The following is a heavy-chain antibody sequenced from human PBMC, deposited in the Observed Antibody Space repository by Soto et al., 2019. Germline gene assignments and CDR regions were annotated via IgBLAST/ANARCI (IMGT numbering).Heavy chain of an antibody. J-gene: IGHJ6*03. CDR1: GFTFSSYA. CDR2: ISYDGSNK. CDR3: AKSLVVVPKDMDV. D-gene: IGHD2-2*01. V-gene: IGHV3-30-3*02. Sequence: GSQRLSCAASGFTFSSYAMHWVRQAPGKGLEWVAVISYDGSNKYYADSVKGRFTISRDNSKNTLYLQMNSLRAEDTAVYYCAKSLVVVPKDMDVWGKGTTVTVSS.